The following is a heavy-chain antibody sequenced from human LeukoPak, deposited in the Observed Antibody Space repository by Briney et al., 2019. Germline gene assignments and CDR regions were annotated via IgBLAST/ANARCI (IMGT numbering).Heavy chain of an antibody. Sequence: PPQTLSPTRLLAAGSIISYSWSWIRQPQRRGMEWIGYIYYSGSTNSNPSLKRRVTISVGTSKNQCSLKLSSVTAADTVVYYGARQDWDYVWYFDLWGRGTLVTVSS. D-gene: IGHD1-7*01. V-gene: IGHV4-59*08. CDR3: ARQDWDYVWYFDL. CDR1: AGSIISYS. CDR2: IYYSGST. J-gene: IGHJ2*01.